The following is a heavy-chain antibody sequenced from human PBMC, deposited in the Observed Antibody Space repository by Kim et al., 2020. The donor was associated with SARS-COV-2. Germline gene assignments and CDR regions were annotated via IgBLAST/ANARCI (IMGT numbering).Heavy chain of an antibody. D-gene: IGHD3-10*01. V-gene: IGHV3-11*04. Sequence: GRFTIPRETAKNSLYLQMNSLGAEDTAVYYCARDLGYYYGSGSSDLFDYWGQGTLVTVSS. CDR3: ARDLGYYYGSGSSDLFDY. J-gene: IGHJ4*02.